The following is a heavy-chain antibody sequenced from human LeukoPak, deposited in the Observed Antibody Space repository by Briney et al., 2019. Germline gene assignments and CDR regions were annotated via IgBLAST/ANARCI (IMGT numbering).Heavy chain of an antibody. CDR1: GFIFDDYA. Sequence: GRSLRLSCAASGFIFDDYAMHWVRQAPGKGLEWVSGINWNSGTIGYADSVKGRFTNSRDNAKNSLYLQMNSLRADDMAFYYCARDRFRYCSGAYCSHFEFWGQGTLVSVSS. V-gene: IGHV3-9*03. J-gene: IGHJ4*02. D-gene: IGHD2-15*01. CDR3: ARDRFRYCSGAYCSHFEF. CDR2: INWNSGTI.